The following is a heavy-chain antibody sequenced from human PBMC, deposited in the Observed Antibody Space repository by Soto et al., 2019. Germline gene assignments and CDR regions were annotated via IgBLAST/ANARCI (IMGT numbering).Heavy chain of an antibody. J-gene: IGHJ4*02. CDR2: ISGGGGGT. Sequence: GGSLRLSCTTSGFTFDNFAMSWVRQAPGRGLEWVSAISGGGGGTYYADSVKGRFIISRDNSKNTVYLQVNGLRTEDTAVYYCAKDVHYDSSGGLDYWGQGTLVTVSS. D-gene: IGHD3-22*01. CDR3: AKDVHYDSSGGLDY. CDR1: GFTFDNFA. V-gene: IGHV3-23*01.